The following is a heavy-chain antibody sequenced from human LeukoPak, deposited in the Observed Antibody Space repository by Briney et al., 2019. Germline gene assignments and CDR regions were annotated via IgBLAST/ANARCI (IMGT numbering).Heavy chain of an antibody. CDR2: IHPNSGGT. Sequence: ASVKVSCKASGYTFTGYYMHWVRQAPGQGLEWMGWIHPNSGGTNYAQKFQGRVTMTRDTSISTAYMELSRLRSDDTAVYYCARLGTPRYSSSLNWFDPWGQGTLVTISS. CDR3: ARLGTPRYSSSLNWFDP. J-gene: IGHJ5*02. D-gene: IGHD6-13*01. CDR1: GYTFTGYY. V-gene: IGHV1-2*02.